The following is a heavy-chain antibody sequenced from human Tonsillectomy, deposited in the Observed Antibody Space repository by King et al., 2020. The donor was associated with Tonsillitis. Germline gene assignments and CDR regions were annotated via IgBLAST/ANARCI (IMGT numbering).Heavy chain of an antibody. CDR2: FNPNSGDT. Sequence: VQLVESGAEVKKPGASVKVSCKASGYTFTGYYIHWVRQAPGQGLEWMGWFNPNSGDTNYAQNFQGRVTMTRDTSISTAYMELSSLISDDTAVYYCVRGSGLEADTSMFTYGYWGQGTLVTVSS. CDR3: VRGSGLEADTSMFTYGY. CDR1: GYTFTGYY. J-gene: IGHJ4*02. V-gene: IGHV1-2*02. D-gene: IGHD5-18*01.